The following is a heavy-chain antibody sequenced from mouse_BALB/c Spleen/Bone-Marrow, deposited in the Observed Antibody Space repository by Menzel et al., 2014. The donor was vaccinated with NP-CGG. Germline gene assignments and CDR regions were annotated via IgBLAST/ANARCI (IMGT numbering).Heavy chain of an antibody. D-gene: IGHD2-14*01. V-gene: IGHV1S130*01. CDR2: IHPNSGNA. CDR1: GYTFTNSW. CDR3: ARHHRYAYYFDY. Sequence: QVQLQQSGSVLVRPGASVNLSCKASGYTFTNSWMHWAKQSPGQGLEWIGEIHPNSGNANYNEKFKGKATLTVDTSSSTAYVDLSSLTSEDSAVYYCARHHRYAYYFDYWGQGTTLTVSS. J-gene: IGHJ2*01.